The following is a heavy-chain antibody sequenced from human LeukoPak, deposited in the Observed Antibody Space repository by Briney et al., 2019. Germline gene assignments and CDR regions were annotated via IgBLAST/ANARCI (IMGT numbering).Heavy chain of an antibody. J-gene: IGHJ4*02. CDR1: GFTFSSYG. Sequence: GRSLRLSCAASGFTFSSYGMHWVRQAPGKGLEWVAVISYDGSNKYYADSVKGRFTISRDNSKNTLYLQMNSLRAEDTAVYYCAKRGPCDCPSHWGQGTLVTVSS. CDR3: AKRGPCDCPSH. V-gene: IGHV3-30*18. CDR2: ISYDGSNK. D-gene: IGHD2-21*02.